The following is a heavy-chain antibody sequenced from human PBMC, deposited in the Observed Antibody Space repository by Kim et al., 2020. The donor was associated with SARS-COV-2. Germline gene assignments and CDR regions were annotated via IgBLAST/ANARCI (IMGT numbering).Heavy chain of an antibody. J-gene: IGHJ4*02. CDR1: GFTFDDYT. CDR2: ISWDGGST. Sequence: GGSLRLSCAASGFTFDDYTMHWVRQAPGKGLEWVSLISWDGGSTYYADSVKGRFTISRDNSKNSLYLQMNSLRTEDTALYYCAKDWGSSSWSFDYWGQGTLVTVSS. CDR3: AKDWGSSSWSFDY. V-gene: IGHV3-43*01. D-gene: IGHD6-13*01.